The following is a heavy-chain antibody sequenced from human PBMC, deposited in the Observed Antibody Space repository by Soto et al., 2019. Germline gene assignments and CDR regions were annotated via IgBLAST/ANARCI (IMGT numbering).Heavy chain of an antibody. J-gene: IGHJ6*02. CDR3: GKERGYYYDYAMDG. D-gene: IGHD3-10*01. CDR2: ISGGGGTT. Sequence: GWSLRLSCVVSGFSFSTFAMSMVRQAPGKGLEWVSCISGGGGTTYYAASVKGRFTISRDNSKNTLYLQLNSLRAEDTAVYYCGKERGYYYDYAMDGWGEGTKVTVS. CDR1: GFSFSTFA. V-gene: IGHV3-23*01.